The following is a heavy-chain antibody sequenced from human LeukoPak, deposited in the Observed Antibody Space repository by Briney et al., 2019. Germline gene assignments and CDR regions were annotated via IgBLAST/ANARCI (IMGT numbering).Heavy chain of an antibody. CDR1: GFTVSGVY. D-gene: IGHD6-13*01. CDR3: ARASSIGAAGLFDY. CDR2: IYSGGTT. V-gene: IGHV3-53*01. Sequence: GGSLRLSCAASGFTVSGVYMNWVRQAPGKGLEWVSVIYSGGTTFYADSVKGRFTISRDNSRNTLYLQMNTLRAEDTAVCYCARASSIGAAGLFDYWGQGALVTVSS. J-gene: IGHJ4*02.